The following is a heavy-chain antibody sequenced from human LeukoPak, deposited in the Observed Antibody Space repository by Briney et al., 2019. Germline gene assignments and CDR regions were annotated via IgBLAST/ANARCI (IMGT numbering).Heavy chain of an antibody. J-gene: IGHJ4*02. CDR2: IFHSGTT. CDR3: ARGVGDNTFGLADY. Sequence: SETLSLTCTVSGYYISDGFYWDWIRQTPGNGLEWIGSIFHSGTTYYNPSLKSRVTISTDTYKTHFSLNLHSVTAADTAVYYCARGVGDNTFGLADYWGQGTLVTVSS. D-gene: IGHD1-26*01. CDR1: GYYISDGFY. V-gene: IGHV4-38-2*02.